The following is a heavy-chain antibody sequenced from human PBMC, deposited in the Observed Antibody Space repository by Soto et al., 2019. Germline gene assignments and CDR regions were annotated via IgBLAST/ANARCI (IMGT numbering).Heavy chain of an antibody. J-gene: IGHJ4*02. CDR1: GFTFSSYS. CDR2: ISSSSSYI. Sequence: GGSLRLSCAASGFTFSSYSMNWVRQAPGKGLEWVSSISSSSSYIYYADSVKGRFTISRDNAKNSLYLQMNSLRAEDTAVYYCARAYDSSGYEPFGYFDYWGQGTLVTVSS. CDR3: ARAYDSSGYEPFGYFDY. D-gene: IGHD3-22*01. V-gene: IGHV3-21*01.